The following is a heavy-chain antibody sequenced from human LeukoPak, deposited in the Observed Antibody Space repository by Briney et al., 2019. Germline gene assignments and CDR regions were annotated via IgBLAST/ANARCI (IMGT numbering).Heavy chain of an antibody. D-gene: IGHD1-26*01. Sequence: SETLSLTCTVSGGSISSYYWSWIRQPPGKGLEWIGYIYRSGSTKYNPSLKSRVTISIDTSKNQFSLKLTSVTAADTAVYYCARMEAWVGLTTGPRGFDYWGQGTLVTVSS. CDR2: IYRSGST. CDR3: ARMEAWVGLTTGPRGFDY. CDR1: GGSISSYY. V-gene: IGHV4-59*01. J-gene: IGHJ4*02.